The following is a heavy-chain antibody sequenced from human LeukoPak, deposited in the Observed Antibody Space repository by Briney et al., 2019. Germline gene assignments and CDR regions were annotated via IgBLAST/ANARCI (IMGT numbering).Heavy chain of an antibody. V-gene: IGHV4-39*07. J-gene: IGHJ4*02. D-gene: IGHD4-23*01. CDR3: AGVRSTVGWRSFDY. CDR1: GGSISSSSYY. CDR2: IYYSGST. Sequence: SETLSLTCTVSGGSISSSSYYWGWMRQPPGKGLEWIGSIYYSGSTYYNPSLKSRVTISVDTPKNQFSLKLSSVTAADTAVYYCAGVRSTVGWRSFDYWGQGTLVTVSS.